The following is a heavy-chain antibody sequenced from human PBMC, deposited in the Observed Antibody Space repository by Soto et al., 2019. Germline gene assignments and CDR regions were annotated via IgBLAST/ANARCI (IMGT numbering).Heavy chain of an antibody. D-gene: IGHD2-2*01. Sequence: GGSLRLSCAASGFTFSSYGMHWVRQAPGKGLEWVAVISYDGSNKYYADSVKGRFTISRDNSKNTLYLQMNSLRAEDTAVYYCAKDKPPTLLGRYCSSTSCPLDYWGQGTLVTVSS. V-gene: IGHV3-30*18. J-gene: IGHJ4*02. CDR1: GFTFSSYG. CDR3: AKDKPPTLLGRYCSSTSCPLDY. CDR2: ISYDGSNK.